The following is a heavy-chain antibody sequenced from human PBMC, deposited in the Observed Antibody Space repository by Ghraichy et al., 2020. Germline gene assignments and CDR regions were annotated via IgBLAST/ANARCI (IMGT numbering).Heavy chain of an antibody. CDR3: ARGVNYIGATTLYYYYYGMDV. J-gene: IGHJ6*02. V-gene: IGHV1-69*13. CDR2: IIPIFGTA. CDR1: GGTFSSYA. D-gene: IGHD5-12*01. Sequence: SVKVSCKASGGTFSSYAISWVRQAPGQGLEWMGGIIPIFGTANYAQKFQGRVTITGDESTSTAYMELSSLRSEDTAVYYCARGVNYIGATTLYYYYYGMDVWGQGTTVTVSS.